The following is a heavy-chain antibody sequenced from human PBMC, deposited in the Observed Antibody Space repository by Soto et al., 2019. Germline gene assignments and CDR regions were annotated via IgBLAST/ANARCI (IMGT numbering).Heavy chain of an antibody. J-gene: IGHJ4*02. CDR1: GYTFTSYG. D-gene: IGHD3-22*01. Sequence: QVQLVQSGAEVKKPGASVKVSCKASGYTFTSYGISWVRQAPGQGLEWMGWISAYNGNTNYAQKLQGRVTMTTDTSTSTAYRELRSLRSDDTAVYYCARAPMLLLPSWHFDYWGQGTLVTVSS. CDR2: ISAYNGNT. V-gene: IGHV1-18*01. CDR3: ARAPMLLLPSWHFDY.